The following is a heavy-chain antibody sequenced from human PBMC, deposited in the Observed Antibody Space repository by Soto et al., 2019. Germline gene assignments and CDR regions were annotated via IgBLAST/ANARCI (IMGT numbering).Heavy chain of an antibody. Sequence: TLSLTCTVSGGSISSGGYYWSWIRQHPGKGLEWIGYIYYSGSTYYNPSLKSRVTISVDTSKNQFSLKLSSVTAADTAVYYCAREGGRRYYGSGSYFDYWGQGTLVTVSS. CDR3: AREGGRRYYGSGSYFDY. J-gene: IGHJ4*02. D-gene: IGHD3-10*01. V-gene: IGHV4-31*03. CDR2: IYYSGST. CDR1: GGSISSGGYY.